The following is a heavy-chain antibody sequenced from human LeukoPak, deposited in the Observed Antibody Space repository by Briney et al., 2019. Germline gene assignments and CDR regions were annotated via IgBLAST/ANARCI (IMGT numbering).Heavy chain of an antibody. J-gene: IGHJ5*02. CDR3: ARDLGIAVAGTGNWFDP. CDR2: IYTSGST. CDR1: GGSISSGSYY. D-gene: IGHD6-19*01. V-gene: IGHV4-61*02. Sequence: SQTLSLACTVSGGSISSGSYYWSWIRQPAGKGLEWIGRIYTSGSTNYNPSLKSRVTISVDTSKNQFSLKLSSVTAADTAVYYCARDLGIAVAGTGNWFDPWGQGTLVTVSS.